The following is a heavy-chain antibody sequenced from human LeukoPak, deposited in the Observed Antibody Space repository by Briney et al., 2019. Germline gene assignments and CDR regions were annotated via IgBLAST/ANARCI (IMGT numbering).Heavy chain of an antibody. J-gene: IGHJ4*02. V-gene: IGHV1-24*01. D-gene: IGHD3-10*01. CDR2: FDPEDGET. CDR3: ATGGSGSYGIFDY. Sequence: GASVKVSCKVSGYTLTELSMHWVLQAPGKGLEWMGGFDPEDGETIYAQKFQGRVTMTEDTSTDTAYMELSSLRSEDTAVYYCATGGSGSYGIFDYWGQGTLVTVSS. CDR1: GYTLTELS.